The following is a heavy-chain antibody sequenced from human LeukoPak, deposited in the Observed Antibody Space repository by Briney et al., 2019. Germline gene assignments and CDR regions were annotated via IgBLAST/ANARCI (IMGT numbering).Heavy chain of an antibody. V-gene: IGHV3-30*02. CDR2: IRYDGSNK. Sequence: GGSLRLSCAASGFTFSSYGMHWVRQAPGKGLEWVAFIRYDGSNKYYADSVKGRFTISRDNSKNTLYLQMNSLRAEDTAVYYCAKSLPGIAAAGRVLDYWGQGTLVTASS. J-gene: IGHJ4*02. CDR3: AKSLPGIAAAGRVLDY. D-gene: IGHD6-13*01. CDR1: GFTFSSYG.